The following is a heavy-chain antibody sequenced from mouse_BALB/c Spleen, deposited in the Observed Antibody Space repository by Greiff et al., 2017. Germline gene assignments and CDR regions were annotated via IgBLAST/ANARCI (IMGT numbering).Heavy chain of an antibody. Sequence: DVKLQESGPGLVKPSQTVSLTCTVTGISITTGNYRWSWIRQFPGNKLEWIGYIYYSGTITYNPSLTSRTTITRDTSKNQFFLEMNSLTAEDTATYYCARGSTSYAMDYWGQGTSVTVSS. J-gene: IGHJ4*01. D-gene: IGHD1-1*01. V-gene: IGHV3-5*02. CDR3: ARGSTSYAMDY. CDR2: IYYSGTI. CDR1: GISITTGNYR.